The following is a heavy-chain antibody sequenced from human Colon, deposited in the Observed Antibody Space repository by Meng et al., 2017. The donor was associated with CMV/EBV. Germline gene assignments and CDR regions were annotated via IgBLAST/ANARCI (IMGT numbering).Heavy chain of an antibody. CDR3: ARRHTSGWYYFDS. D-gene: IGHD6-19*01. CDR2: IYYRSRWLD. J-gene: IGHJ4*02. Sequence: QSPSLTRDISGDTVSSTTVGWNWIRQPPSRGLEWLGRIYYRSRWLDDYAQSVKSRISINVDTSKNQFSLQLDSVTPDDTAVYYCARRHTSGWYYFDSWGQGTLVTVSS. V-gene: IGHV6-1*01. CDR1: GDTVSSTTVG.